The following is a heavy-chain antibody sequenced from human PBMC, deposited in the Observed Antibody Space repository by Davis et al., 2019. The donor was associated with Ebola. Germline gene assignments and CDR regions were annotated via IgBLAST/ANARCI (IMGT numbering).Heavy chain of an antibody. J-gene: IGHJ6*03. Sequence: SETLSLTCAVYGGSFSGYYWSWIRQPPGKGLEWIGYIYYSGSTNYNPSLKSRVTILVDTSKNQFSLKLSSVTAADTAVYYCARGSNRYYYYMDVWGKGTTVTVSS. V-gene: IGHV4-59*01. CDR1: GGSFSGYY. CDR3: ARGSNRYYYYMDV. CDR2: IYYSGST. D-gene: IGHD1-14*01.